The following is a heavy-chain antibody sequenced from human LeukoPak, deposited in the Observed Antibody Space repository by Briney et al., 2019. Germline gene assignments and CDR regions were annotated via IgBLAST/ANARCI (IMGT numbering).Heavy chain of an antibody. CDR1: GFTFSSYA. CDR3: AAGRTLGITMIVVGVDY. D-gene: IGHD3-22*01. V-gene: IGHV3-23*01. CDR2: ISGSGGST. J-gene: IGHJ4*02. Sequence: GGSLRLSCAASGFTFSSYAMSWVRQAPGKGLEWVSAISGSGGSTYYADSVKGRFTISRDNSKNTLYLQMNSLRAEDTAVYYCAAGRTLGITMIVVGVDYWGQGTLVTVSS.